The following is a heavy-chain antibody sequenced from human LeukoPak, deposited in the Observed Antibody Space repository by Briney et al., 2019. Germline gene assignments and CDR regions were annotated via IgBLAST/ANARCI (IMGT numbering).Heavy chain of an antibody. D-gene: IGHD6-19*01. J-gene: IGHJ4*02. V-gene: IGHV4-34*01. Sequence: PSETLSLTCAVYGGSFSGYYWSWIRQPPGKGLEWIGEINHSGSTNYNPSLKSRVTISVDTSKNQFSLKLSSATAADTAVYYCARATIRGYSSGWYGYWGQGTLVTVSS. CDR1: GGSFSGYY. CDR3: ARATIRGYSSGWYGY. CDR2: INHSGST.